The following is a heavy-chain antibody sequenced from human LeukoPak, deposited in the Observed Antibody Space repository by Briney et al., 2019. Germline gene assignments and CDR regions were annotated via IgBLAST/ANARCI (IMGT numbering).Heavy chain of an antibody. CDR3: ARDYDFWIGYYTFDY. D-gene: IGHD3-3*01. V-gene: IGHV4-4*07. CDR2: IYTSGST. CDR1: GGSISSYY. Sequence: SETLSLTCTVSGGSISSYYWSWIRQPAGKGLEWIGRIYTSGSTNYNPSLKSRVTMSVDTSKNQFSLKLSSVTAADTAVYYCARDYDFWIGYYTFDYWSQGTLVTVSS. J-gene: IGHJ4*02.